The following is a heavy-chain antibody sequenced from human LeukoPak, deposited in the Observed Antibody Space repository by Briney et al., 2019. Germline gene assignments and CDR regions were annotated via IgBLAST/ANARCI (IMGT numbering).Heavy chain of an antibody. Sequence: GGSLRLSCAASGFTFSSYAMSWVRQAPGKGLEWVSAISGSGGSTYYADPVKGRFTISRDNSKNTLYLQMNSLRAEDTAVYYCAKAPQSRGLGTFDYWGQGTLVTVSS. D-gene: IGHD3/OR15-3a*01. V-gene: IGHV3-23*01. CDR3: AKAPQSRGLGTFDY. CDR1: GFTFSSYA. CDR2: ISGSGGST. J-gene: IGHJ4*02.